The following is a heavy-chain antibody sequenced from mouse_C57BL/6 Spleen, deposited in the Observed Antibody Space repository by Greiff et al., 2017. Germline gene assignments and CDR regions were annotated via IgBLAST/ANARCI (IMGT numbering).Heavy chain of an antibody. V-gene: IGHV1-4*01. D-gene: IGHD1-1*01. Sequence: VKLQESGAELARPGASVKMSCKASGYTFTSYTMHWVKQRPGQGLEWIGYINPSSGYTKYNQKFKDKATLTADKSSSTAYMQLSSLTSEDSAVYYCARERVMTTVVRTRTTAYFDVWGTGTTVTVSS. CDR1: GYTFTSYT. CDR3: ARERVMTTVVRTRTTAYFDV. J-gene: IGHJ1*03. CDR2: INPSSGYT.